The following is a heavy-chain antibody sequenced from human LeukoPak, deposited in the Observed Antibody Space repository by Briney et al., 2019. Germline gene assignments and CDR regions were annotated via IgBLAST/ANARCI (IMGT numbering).Heavy chain of an antibody. CDR2: IWYDGSNK. V-gene: IGHV3-33*01. CDR3: ARGLVWGGYFDY. D-gene: IGHD3-16*01. Sequence: GGSLRLSCAASGFTFSSYGMHWVRQAPGKGLEWVAVIWYDGSNKYYADSVKGRLTISRDNSKNTLYLQMNSLRAEDTAVYYCARGLVWGGYFDYWGQGTLVTVSS. CDR1: GFTFSSYG. J-gene: IGHJ4*02.